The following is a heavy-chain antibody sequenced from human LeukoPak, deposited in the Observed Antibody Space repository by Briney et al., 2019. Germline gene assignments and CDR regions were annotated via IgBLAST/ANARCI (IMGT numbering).Heavy chain of an antibody. Sequence: PGGSLRLSCAASGFTFSSYAMHWVRQAPGKGLEWVAVISYDGSNKYYSDSVKGRFTFSRDSFKNTLYLQMNSLRADDTAIYYCAKDARYSSGWGWFDPWGQGTLVTVSS. CDR2: ISYDGSNK. D-gene: IGHD6-19*01. J-gene: IGHJ5*02. CDR3: AKDARYSSGWGWFDP. V-gene: IGHV3-30*04. CDR1: GFTFSSYA.